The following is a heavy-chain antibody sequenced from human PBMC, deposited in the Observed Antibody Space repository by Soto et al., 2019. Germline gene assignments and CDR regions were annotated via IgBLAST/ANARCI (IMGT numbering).Heavy chain of an antibody. CDR2: ISSDGSDK. CDR3: VKGSEVARQELDY. Sequence: QVQLVESGGGVVQPGRSLRLSCAASGFSFSNCGMHWVRQAPGKGLEWVAAISSDGSDKYYSESVKGRFTISRDNSKNTLFLQMNSLRVEDMAVYYCVKGSEVARQELDYWVQGTLVTVSS. V-gene: IGHV3-30*18. D-gene: IGHD2-15*01. CDR1: GFSFSNCG. J-gene: IGHJ4*02.